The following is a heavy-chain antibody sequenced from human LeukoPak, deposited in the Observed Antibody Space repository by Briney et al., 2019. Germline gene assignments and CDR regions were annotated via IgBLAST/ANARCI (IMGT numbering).Heavy chain of an antibody. CDR2: IRSKAYGGTT. J-gene: IGHJ4*02. Sequence: GGSLRLSCTASGFTFGDYAMSWFRQAPGKGLEWVCFIRSKAYGGTTEYAASVKGRFTISRDDSKYIAYLQMNSLKTEDTAVYYCTRGGYYDSSGHPYFDYWGRGTLVTVSS. V-gene: IGHV3-49*03. D-gene: IGHD3-22*01. CDR1: GFTFGDYA. CDR3: TRGGYYDSSGHPYFDY.